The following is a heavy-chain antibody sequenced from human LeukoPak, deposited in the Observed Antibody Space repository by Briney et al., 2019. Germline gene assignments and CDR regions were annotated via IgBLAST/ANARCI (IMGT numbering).Heavy chain of an antibody. CDR2: IRNKGNSGTT. Sequence: PGGSLRLSCTTSGLTFGDNAMSWVRQAPGKGLEWVGFIRNKGNSGTTEYAASVKGRFTISRDDSESITYLQMNSLRTEDTAVYYCTTGSYHESSGYRFDYWGQGTLVTVSS. J-gene: IGHJ4*02. CDR3: TTGSYHESSGYRFDY. CDR1: GLTFGDNA. D-gene: IGHD3-22*01. V-gene: IGHV3-49*04.